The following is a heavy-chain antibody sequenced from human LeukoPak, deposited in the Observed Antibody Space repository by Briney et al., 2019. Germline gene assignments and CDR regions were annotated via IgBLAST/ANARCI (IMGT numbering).Heavy chain of an antibody. CDR1: GFTFSSYA. CDR3: AKVRDSSSWYLDY. V-gene: IGHV3-23*01. D-gene: IGHD6-13*01. J-gene: IGHJ4*02. CDR2: ISGSGGST. Sequence: PGGSLRLSCAASGFTFSSYAMSWVRQAPGKGLEWVSAISGSGGSTYYADSVKGRFTISRDNSKNTLYLQMNSLRAEDTAVHFCAKVRDSSSWYLDYWGQGTLVTVSS.